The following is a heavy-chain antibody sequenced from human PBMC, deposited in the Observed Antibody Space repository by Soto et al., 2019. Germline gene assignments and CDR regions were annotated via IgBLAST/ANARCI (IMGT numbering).Heavy chain of an antibody. Sequence: XETLSLTCFVSGYSINNTYWWSWVRQAPEKGLEWIGEIYHTGGRIYMPSLRGRITLSVDTSKNQFSLKLTSVTAADTAVYYCARAVYCTTANCWDDFHYYNIDVWGQGNAVTVSS. CDR2: IYHTGGR. D-gene: IGHD2-2*01. CDR3: ARAVYCTTANCWDDFHYYNIDV. CDR1: GYSINNTYW. J-gene: IGHJ6*02. V-gene: IGHV4-4*02.